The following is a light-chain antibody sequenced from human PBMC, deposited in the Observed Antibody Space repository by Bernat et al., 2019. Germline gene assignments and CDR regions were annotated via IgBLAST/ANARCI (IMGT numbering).Light chain of an antibody. CDR2: EDN. CDR1: SGSIASNY. CDR3: QSYDRSINWV. J-gene: IGLJ3*02. V-gene: IGLV6-57*04. Sequence: NFMLTQPHSVSESPGKTVTISCTRSSGSIASNYVQWHQQRPGSAPTTVIYEDNQRPSGVPDRFSCSIDSSSNSASLTISGLTTEDEADYYCQSYDRSINWVFGGGTKLTVL.